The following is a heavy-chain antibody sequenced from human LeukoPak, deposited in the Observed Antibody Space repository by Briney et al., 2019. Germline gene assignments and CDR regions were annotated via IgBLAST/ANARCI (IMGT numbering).Heavy chain of an antibody. J-gene: IGHJ3*02. V-gene: IGHV3-23*01. CDR3: AKALVVPAAIDFDAFDI. Sequence: GGSLRLSCAASGFTFSSYAMSWVRQAPGKGLEWVSAISGSGGSTYYADSVKGRFTISRDNSKNTLYLQTNSLRAEDTAVYYCAKALVVPAAIDFDAFDIWGQGTMVTVSS. D-gene: IGHD2-2*01. CDR2: ISGSGGST. CDR1: GFTFSSYA.